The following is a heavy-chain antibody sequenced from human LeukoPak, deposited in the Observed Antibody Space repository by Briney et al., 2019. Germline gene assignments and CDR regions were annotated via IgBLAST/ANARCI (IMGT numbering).Heavy chain of an antibody. J-gene: IGHJ4*02. V-gene: IGHV1-18*01. CDR2: ISAYNGNT. CDR1: GYTFTSYG. Sequence: ASVKVSCKASGYTFTSYGISWVRQAPGQGLEWMGWISAYNGNTNYAQKLQGRVTMTTDTSTSTANMELRSLRSDDTAVYYCARINRGSYFDYWGQGTLVTVSS. CDR3: ARINRGSYFDY. D-gene: IGHD1-26*01.